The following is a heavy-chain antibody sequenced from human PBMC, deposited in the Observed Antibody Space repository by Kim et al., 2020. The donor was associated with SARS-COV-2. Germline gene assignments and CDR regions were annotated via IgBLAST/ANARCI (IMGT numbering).Heavy chain of an antibody. CDR3: ALRGYGGKGRVDY. J-gene: IGHJ4*02. D-gene: IGHD4-17*01. V-gene: IGHV4-59*01. Sequence: SETLSLTCTVSGGSISSYYWSWIRQPPGKGLEWIGYIYYSGSTNYNPSLKSRVTISVDTSKNQFSLKLSSVTAADTAVYYCALRGYGGKGRVDYWGQGTLVTVSS. CDR1: GGSISSYY. CDR2: IYYSGST.